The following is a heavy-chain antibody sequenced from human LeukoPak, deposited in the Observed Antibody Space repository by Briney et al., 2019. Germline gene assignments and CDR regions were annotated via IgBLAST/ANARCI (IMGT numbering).Heavy chain of an antibody. CDR1: GFTFGTYA. Sequence: GGSLRLSCAASGFTFGTYAMNWVRQAPGKGLEWVSYISSSSSTIYYADPVKGRFTISRDNAKNSLYLQMNGLRDEDTAVYYRARDNGNKYYFDYWGQGTLVTVSS. CDR2: ISSSSSTI. V-gene: IGHV3-48*02. CDR3: ARDNGNKYYFDY. D-gene: IGHD2-8*01. J-gene: IGHJ4*02.